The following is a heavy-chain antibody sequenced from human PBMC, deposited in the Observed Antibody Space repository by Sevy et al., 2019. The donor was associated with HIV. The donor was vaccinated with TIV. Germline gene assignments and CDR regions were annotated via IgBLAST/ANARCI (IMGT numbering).Heavy chain of an antibody. J-gene: IGHJ4*02. Sequence: GGSLRLSCAASGFSFSSYALHWVRQAPGKGLEYVSAISSNGGSTYYADSVKGRFTISRDNSKNTLYLQMGSLRAEDMAVYYGARGGGGGYSYSLDYWVQGTLVTVSS. D-gene: IGHD5-18*01. V-gene: IGHV3-64*02. CDR2: ISSNGGST. CDR3: ARGGGGGYSYSLDY. CDR1: GFSFSSYA.